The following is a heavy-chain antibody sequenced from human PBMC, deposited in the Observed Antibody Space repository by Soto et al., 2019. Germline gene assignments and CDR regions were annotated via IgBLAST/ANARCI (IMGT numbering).Heavy chain of an antibody. J-gene: IGHJ4*02. CDR2: INHSGST. Sequence: PSETLSLTCAVCGGSFSGYYWSWIRQPPGKGLEWIGEINHSGSTNYNPSLKSRVTISVDTSKNQFSLKLSSVTAADTAVYYCARYLRGYCSGGSCYSDRFDYWGQGTLVTVSS. V-gene: IGHV4-34*01. CDR3: ARYLRGYCSGGSCYSDRFDY. D-gene: IGHD2-15*01. CDR1: GGSFSGYY.